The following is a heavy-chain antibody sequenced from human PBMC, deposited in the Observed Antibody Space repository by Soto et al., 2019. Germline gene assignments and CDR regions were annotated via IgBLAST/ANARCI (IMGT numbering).Heavy chain of an antibody. J-gene: IGHJ6*03. Sequence: SETLSLTCTVSGGSISSYYWSWIRQPPGKGLEWIGYIYYSGSTNYNPSLQSRVTISVDTSKNQFSLKLSSVTAADTAVYYCARDRAKLWSGEDYYYMDVWGKGTTVTVSS. CDR1: GGSISSYY. CDR2: IYYSGST. CDR3: ARDRAKLWSGEDYYYMDV. V-gene: IGHV4-59*01. D-gene: IGHD3-10*01.